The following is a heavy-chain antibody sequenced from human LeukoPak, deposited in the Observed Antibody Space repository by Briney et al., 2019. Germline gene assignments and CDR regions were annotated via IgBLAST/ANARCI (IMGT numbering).Heavy chain of an antibody. V-gene: IGHV3-64*04. D-gene: IGHD7-27*01. CDR3: AKAQELGNYEFFLFDY. CDR2: ISSNGGST. J-gene: IGHJ4*02. CDR1: GFTFSTHA. Sequence: PGGSLRLSCSASGFTFSTHAMYWVRQAPGKGLEYVSGISSNGGSTNYADSVKGRFTISRDNSKNTLYLQMNSLRAEDTAVYYCAKAQELGNYEFFLFDYWGQGTLVTVSS.